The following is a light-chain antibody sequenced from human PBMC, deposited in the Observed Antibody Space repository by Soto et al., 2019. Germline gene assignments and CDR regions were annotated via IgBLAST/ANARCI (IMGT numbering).Light chain of an antibody. CDR3: QHYNRYSEA. J-gene: IGKJ1*01. CDR2: KAS. Sequence: DIQMTQSPSTLSGSVGYRVTIPCRASQTISSWLAWYQQTPGKAPKLLIYKASTLKSGVPSRVSGSGSGTEFTRTISSLQPDDVETDDCQHYNRYSEAFGPGTKVDIK. CDR1: QTISSW. V-gene: IGKV1-5*03.